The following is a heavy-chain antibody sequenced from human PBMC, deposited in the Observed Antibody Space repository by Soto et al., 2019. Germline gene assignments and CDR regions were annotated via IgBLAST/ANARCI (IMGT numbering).Heavy chain of an antibody. CDR3: ARGDTLGYYYDSSGLFDY. CDR2: INPNSGGT. J-gene: IGHJ4*02. CDR1: GYTFTGYY. D-gene: IGHD3-22*01. Sequence: ASVKVSCKASGYTFTGYYMHWVRQAPGQGLEWMGWINPNSGGTNYAQKFQGWVTMTRDTSISTAYMELSRLRSDDTAVYYCARGDTLGYYYDSSGLFDYWGQGTLVTVSS. V-gene: IGHV1-2*04.